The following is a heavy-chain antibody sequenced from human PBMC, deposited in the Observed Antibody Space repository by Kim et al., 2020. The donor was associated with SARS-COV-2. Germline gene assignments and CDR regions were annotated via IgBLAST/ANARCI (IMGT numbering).Heavy chain of an antibody. Sequence: SETLSLTCTVSGDSINSYYWSWIRQPPGKGLEWIGLIYYTVSTKYNPCPKSRLPISADTSKNQISLKLSSVTTADAAVYFCSKAGGEDLVISNWGQGTLVTVSS. CDR1: GDSINSYY. V-gene: IGHV4-59*13. J-gene: IGHJ1*01. CDR3: SKAGGEDLVISN. CDR2: IYYTVST. D-gene: IGHD2-15*01.